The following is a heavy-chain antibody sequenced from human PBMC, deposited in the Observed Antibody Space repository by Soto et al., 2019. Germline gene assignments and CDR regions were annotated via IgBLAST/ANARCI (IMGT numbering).Heavy chain of an antibody. V-gene: IGHV4-31*03. CDR1: GDSISGGASF. Sequence: SETLSLTCTVSGDSISGGASFWSWIRQPPGKGLEWIANVYYSGSSYYNPSLKSRLTISVDTTKNQFSLQLKSMTAADTAVYYCAKLSCTSSTCYFPGWFDPWRQGTLVTVSS. D-gene: IGHD2-2*01. J-gene: IGHJ5*02. CDR2: VYYSGSS. CDR3: AKLSCTSSTCYFPGWFDP.